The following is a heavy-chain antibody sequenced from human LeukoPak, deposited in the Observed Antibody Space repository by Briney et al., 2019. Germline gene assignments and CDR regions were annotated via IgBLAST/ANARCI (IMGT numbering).Heavy chain of an antibody. V-gene: IGHV6-1*01. CDR1: GDSVSSNSAA. D-gene: IGHD5-18*01. CDR2: TYYRSKWYN. J-gene: IGHJ6*02. Sequence: SQTLSLTCAISGDSVSSNSAAWNWIRQSPSRGLEWLGRTYYRSKWYNDYAVSVKSRITINPDTSKNQFSLQPNSVTPEDTAVYYCARGKGSYGPLYYGMDVWGQGTTVTVSS. CDR3: ARGKGSYGPLYYGMDV.